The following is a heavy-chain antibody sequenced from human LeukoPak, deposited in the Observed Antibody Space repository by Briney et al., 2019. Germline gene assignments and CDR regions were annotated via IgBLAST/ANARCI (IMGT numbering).Heavy chain of an antibody. CDR2: IYHNGTP. J-gene: IGHJ6*02. Sequence: PSETLSLTCAVSVGSISSGNWWSWVRQSPGKGLEWIGEIYHNGTPNYNPSLKSRVTISADTFKNHFSLKLISVTAADTAVYYCATAPILRGEGGEHYKYGMDVWGQGTTVIVSS. CDR3: ATAPILRGEGGEHYKYGMDV. V-gene: IGHV4-4*02. CDR1: VGSISSGNW. D-gene: IGHD2-2*02.